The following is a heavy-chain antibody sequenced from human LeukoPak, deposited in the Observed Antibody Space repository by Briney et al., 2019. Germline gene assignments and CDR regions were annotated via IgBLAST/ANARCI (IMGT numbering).Heavy chain of an antibody. Sequence: SETLSLTCTVSGGSISSYYWSWIRQPPGKGLEWIGYIYTSGSTTYNPSLKSRVTISVDTSKNHFSLKLNSVTAADTAVYYCAREHYGSRQTDYWGQGTLVTVSS. CDR3: AREHYGSRQTDY. V-gene: IGHV4-4*09. J-gene: IGHJ4*02. CDR2: IYTSGST. CDR1: GGSISSYY. D-gene: IGHD4-17*01.